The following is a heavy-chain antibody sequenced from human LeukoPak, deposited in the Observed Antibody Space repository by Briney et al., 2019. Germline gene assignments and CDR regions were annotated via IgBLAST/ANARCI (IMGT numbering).Heavy chain of an antibody. Sequence: GGSLRLSCAASGFTFSDYYMSWIRQAPGKGLEWVSYISSSGSTIYYADSVKGRFTISRDNAKNSLYLQMNSLRAEDTAVYYCAGVQKLTDDDYWGQGTLVTVSS. CDR3: AGVQKLTDDDY. D-gene: IGHD4/OR15-4a*01. J-gene: IGHJ4*02. CDR1: GFTFSDYY. V-gene: IGHV3-11*04. CDR2: ISSSGSTI.